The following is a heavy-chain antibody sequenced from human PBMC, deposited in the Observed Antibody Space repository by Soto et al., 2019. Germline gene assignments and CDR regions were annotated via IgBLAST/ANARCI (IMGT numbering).Heavy chain of an antibody. Sequence: QVQLQESGPGLVKPSETLSLTCTVSGDSISSYYWSWIRQPPGKGLEWIGYIYYSGSTNYNPSLKSRVTIAVDTSKTQSSLKLSSVTAADTSVYYCARARGGYFHYWGQGTLVTVSS. CDR2: IYYSGST. V-gene: IGHV4-59*01. D-gene: IGHD3-16*01. CDR3: ARARGGYFHY. CDR1: GDSISSYY. J-gene: IGHJ4*02.